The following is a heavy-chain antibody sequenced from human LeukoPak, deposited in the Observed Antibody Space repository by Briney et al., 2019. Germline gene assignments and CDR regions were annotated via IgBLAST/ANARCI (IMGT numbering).Heavy chain of an antibody. Sequence: PGGSLRLSCAASGFTFSDYYMSWIRQAPGKGLEWVSHISSSGIDIYYADSVKGRFTISRDNAKNSLYLQINSLRVDDTAVYYCAKGTVGAKYWGQGTLVIVSS. CDR2: ISSSGIDI. D-gene: IGHD1-26*01. V-gene: IGHV3-11*04. J-gene: IGHJ4*02. CDR1: GFTFSDYY. CDR3: AKGTVGAKY.